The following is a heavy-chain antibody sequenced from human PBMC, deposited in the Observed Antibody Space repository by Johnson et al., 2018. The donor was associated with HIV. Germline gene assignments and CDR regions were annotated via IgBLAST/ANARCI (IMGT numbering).Heavy chain of an antibody. D-gene: IGHD5-12*01. Sequence: VQLVESGGGVVQPGGSLRLSCAASGFTFSSYAMHWVRQAPGKGLEWVAVISYDGSNKYYADSVKGRFTISRDNSKNTLYLQMNSLRAEDTAVYYCARDESGYDEGCDAFDIWGQGTMVTVSS. J-gene: IGHJ3*02. V-gene: IGHV3-30-3*01. CDR1: GFTFSSYA. CDR3: ARDESGYDEGCDAFDI. CDR2: ISYDGSNK.